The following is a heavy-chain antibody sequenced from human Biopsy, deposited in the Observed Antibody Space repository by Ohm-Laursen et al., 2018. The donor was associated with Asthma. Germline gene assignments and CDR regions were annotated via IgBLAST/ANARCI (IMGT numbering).Heavy chain of an antibody. CDR2: VYYTGNT. D-gene: IGHD3-22*01. J-gene: IGHJ5*02. CDR1: GASVSTPNY. V-gene: IGHV4-38-2*02. CDR3: ARDRAMISET. Sequence: GTLSLTCSVSGASVSTPNYWAWIRQPPGKRLEWVGSVYYTGNTYYNQSLKSRLSLSVDTSKNQFSLRLTSVTAADTAVYYCARDRAMISETWGQGTLVTVSS.